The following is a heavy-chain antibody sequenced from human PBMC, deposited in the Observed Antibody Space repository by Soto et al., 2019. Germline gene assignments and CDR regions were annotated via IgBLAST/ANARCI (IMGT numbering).Heavy chain of an antibody. CDR3: AKGPGWERPNQYFDY. CDR1: GFTFSNYA. V-gene: IGHV3-23*01. Sequence: EVQLLESGGGLVQPGGSLRLSCAASGFTFSNYAMSWVRQAPGKGLEWVSGISSSGGNTYYADSVKGRFTISRDNSKNTLYLQMNSLRAEDTAVYYCAKGPGWERPNQYFDYWGQGNLVTVSS. J-gene: IGHJ4*02. D-gene: IGHD1-26*01. CDR2: ISSSGGNT.